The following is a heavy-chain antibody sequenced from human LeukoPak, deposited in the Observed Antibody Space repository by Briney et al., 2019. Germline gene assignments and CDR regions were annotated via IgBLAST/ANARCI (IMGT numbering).Heavy chain of an antibody. V-gene: IGHV5-51*01. J-gene: IGHJ6*02. CDR2: IYPGDSDT. CDR1: GYSFTSYW. D-gene: IGHD1-26*01. Sequence: GESLKISCKGSGYSFTSYWIGWVRQVPGKGLEWMGIIYPGDSDTRYSPSFQGQVTISADKSISTAYLQWSSLKASDTAMYYCARQTANSGSYPPYGMDVWGQGTTVTVSS. CDR3: ARQTANSGSYPPYGMDV.